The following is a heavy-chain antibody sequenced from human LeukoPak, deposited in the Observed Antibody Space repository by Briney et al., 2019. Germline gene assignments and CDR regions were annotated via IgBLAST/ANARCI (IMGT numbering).Heavy chain of an antibody. CDR1: GYTFTSYD. V-gene: IGHV1-8*01. D-gene: IGHD6-6*01. CDR3: ARGKTYFEYSSSHFDY. CDR2: MNPNSGNT. J-gene: IGHJ4*02. Sequence: ASVKVSCKASGYTFTSYDINWVRQATGQGLEWMGWMNPNSGNTGYAQKFQGRVTMTRNTSISTAYMELSSLRSEDTAVYYCARGKTYFEYSSSHFDYWGQGTLVTVSS.